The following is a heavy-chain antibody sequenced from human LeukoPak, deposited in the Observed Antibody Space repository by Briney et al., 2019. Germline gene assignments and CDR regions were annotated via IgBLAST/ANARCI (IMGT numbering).Heavy chain of an antibody. J-gene: IGHJ6*02. CDR1: GGSITSSRYY. Sequence: SETLSLTCTVSGGSITSSRYYWAWIRQSPGKGLEWIGSINYRGTTYYNPSLKSRVTISVDTSKNQFSLKLSSVTAPDTAVYYCARPGGGWYNYYGMDVWGQGTTVTVSS. V-gene: IGHV4-39*01. CDR3: ARPGGGWYNYYGMDV. CDR2: INYRGTT. D-gene: IGHD6-19*01.